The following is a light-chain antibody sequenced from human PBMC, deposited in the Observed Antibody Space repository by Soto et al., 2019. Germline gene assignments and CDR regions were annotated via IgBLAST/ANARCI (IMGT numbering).Light chain of an antibody. CDR1: QSISSW. Sequence: DIQMTQSPSTLSASVGDRVTITCRASQSISSWLAWYQQKPGKAPKLLIYKASSLESGVPARFSGSGSGTEFTLTISSLQSEDFAVYYCQQYNNWQWTFGQGTKVDIK. CDR2: KAS. CDR3: QQYNNWQWT. J-gene: IGKJ1*01. V-gene: IGKV1-5*03.